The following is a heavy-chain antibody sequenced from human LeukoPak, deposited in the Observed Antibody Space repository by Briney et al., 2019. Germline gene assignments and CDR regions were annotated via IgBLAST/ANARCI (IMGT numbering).Heavy chain of an antibody. CDR1: GGSFSGYY. V-gene: IGHV4-34*01. CDR2: INHSGST. D-gene: IGHD4-23*01. J-gene: IGHJ4*02. CDR3: ARATDYGGNPGGFDY. Sequence: SETLSLTCAVYGGSFSGYYWSWIRQPPGKGLEWIGEINHSGSTNYNPSLKSRVTISVDTSKNQFSLKLSSVTAADTAVYYCARATDYGGNPGGFDYWDQGTLVTVSS.